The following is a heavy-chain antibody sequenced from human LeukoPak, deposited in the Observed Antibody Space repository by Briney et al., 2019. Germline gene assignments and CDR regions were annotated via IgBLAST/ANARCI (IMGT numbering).Heavy chain of an antibody. J-gene: IGHJ4*02. CDR3: ARDPMGDGYNYFDY. V-gene: IGHV3-30-3*01. D-gene: IGHD5-24*01. Sequence: GGSLRLSCAASGCTFSSYAMHWVRQAPGKGLEWVAVISYDGSNKYYADSVKGRFTISRDNSKNTLYLQMNSLRAEDTAVYYCARDPMGDGYNYFDYWGQGTLVTVSS. CDR2: ISYDGSNK. CDR1: GCTFSSYA.